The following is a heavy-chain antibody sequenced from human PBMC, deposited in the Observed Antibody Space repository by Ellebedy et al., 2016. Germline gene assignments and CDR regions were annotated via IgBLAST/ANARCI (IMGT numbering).Heavy chain of an antibody. V-gene: IGHV4-34*01. D-gene: IGHD2-15*01. Sequence: SETLSLTCAVHGGSFSGYYWSWIRQPPGKGLEWIGEINHSGSTNYNPSLKSRVTISVDTSKNQFSLNLSSVTAADTALYYCARVGGASCSGGRCYPAWIRVNYWGQGTLVTVSS. CDR3: ARVGGASCSGGRCYPAWIRVNY. CDR2: INHSGST. CDR1: GGSFSGYY. J-gene: IGHJ4*02.